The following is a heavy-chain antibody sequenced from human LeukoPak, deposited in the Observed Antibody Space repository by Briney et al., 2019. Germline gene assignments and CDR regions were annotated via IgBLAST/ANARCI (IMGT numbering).Heavy chain of an antibody. Sequence: ASVKVSCKASGGTFSSYAISWVRQAPGQGPEWMGWMNPNSGNTGYAQKFQGRVTLTRSTSMTTAYMELSSLRSEDTAVYYCARQSLDGGSCYDYWGQGTPVTISS. CDR3: ARQSLDGGSCYDY. CDR2: MNPNSGNT. J-gene: IGHJ4*02. D-gene: IGHD2-15*01. V-gene: IGHV1-8*02. CDR1: GGTFSSYA.